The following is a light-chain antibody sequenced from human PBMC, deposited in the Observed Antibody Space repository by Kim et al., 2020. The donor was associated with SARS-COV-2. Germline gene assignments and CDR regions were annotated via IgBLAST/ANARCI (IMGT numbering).Light chain of an antibody. CDR1: QSITSG. J-gene: IGKJ4*01. CDR2: NAF. V-gene: IGKV1-5*03. Sequence: TLSASVGDTVTITCRASQSITSGLAWYQQKPGKAPKLLIYNAFNLDSGVPSRFSGSGSGTQFTLTISSLQPDDFATYYCQQHNGYFGGGTKVDIK. CDR3: QQHNGY.